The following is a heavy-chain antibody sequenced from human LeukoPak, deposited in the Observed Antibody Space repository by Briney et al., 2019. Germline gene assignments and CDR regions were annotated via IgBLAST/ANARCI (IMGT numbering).Heavy chain of an antibody. J-gene: IGHJ6*02. V-gene: IGHV1-24*01. CDR2: FDPEDGET. D-gene: IGHD2-2*01. Sequence: GASVKVSCKVSGYTLTELSMHWVRQAPGKGLEWIGGFDPEDGETIYAQKFQGRVTMTEDTSTDTAYMELNSLRSDDTAVYYCATDPGEIVPAAKGPRGDYCYGMDVWGQGTTVTVSS. CDR3: ATDPGEIVPAAKGPRGDYCYGMDV. CDR1: GYTLTELS.